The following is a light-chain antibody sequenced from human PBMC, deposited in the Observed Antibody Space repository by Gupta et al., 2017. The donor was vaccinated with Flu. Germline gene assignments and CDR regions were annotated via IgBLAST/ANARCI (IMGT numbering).Light chain of an antibody. V-gene: IGLV2-23*01. CDR1: SRYVGSYNL. CDR2: EGS. J-gene: IGLJ3*02. Sequence: QSALTQPASVFGYPGQSITISCTGTSRYVGSYNLVSWYEQHPGKAPKLVIYEGSKRPSGVSNRFSGAKTGNTASMTSSGLQAEDEADYYCCSYAGSRVFGGGTKLTVL. CDR3: CSYAGSRV.